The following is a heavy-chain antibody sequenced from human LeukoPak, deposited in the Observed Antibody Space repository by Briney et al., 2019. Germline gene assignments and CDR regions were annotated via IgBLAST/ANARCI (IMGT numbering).Heavy chain of an antibody. J-gene: IGHJ4*02. D-gene: IGHD1-1*01. CDR3: ARGNARYPACGY. Sequence: GGSLTLSCAASGFTFSDHYMRWIRQAPGKGLEWVSYISSSGSTIYYADSVKGRFTISTDNGKHSLYLQKNSLRAEDTAVYYCARGNARYPACGYWGQGTLVTVSS. CDR1: GFTFSDHY. V-gene: IGHV3-11*04. CDR2: ISSSGSTI.